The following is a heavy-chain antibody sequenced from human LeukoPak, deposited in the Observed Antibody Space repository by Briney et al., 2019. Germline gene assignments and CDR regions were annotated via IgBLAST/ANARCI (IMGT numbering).Heavy chain of an antibody. CDR1: GFTFTTYA. CDR2: ISGSGTST. CDR3: ARDMRPLPERYFDL. Sequence: GGSLRLSCAVSGFTFTTYAMTWVRQAPGKGLEWVSAISGSGTSTYYADSVKGRFTISRDDAKNSLYLQMNSLRADDTAIYYCARDMRPLPERYFDLWGRGTLVTVSS. V-gene: IGHV3-23*01. D-gene: IGHD1-14*01. J-gene: IGHJ2*01.